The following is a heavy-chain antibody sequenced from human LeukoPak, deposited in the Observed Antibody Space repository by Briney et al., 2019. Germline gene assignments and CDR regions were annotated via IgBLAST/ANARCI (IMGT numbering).Heavy chain of an antibody. V-gene: IGHV3-11*05. Sequence: PSETLSLTCAVYGGSFSDYYMSWIRQAPGKGLEWVSYISSSSSYTNYADCVKGRFTISRDNAKNSLYLQMNSLRAEDTAVYYCARVSYDILTGYSDYGMDVWGQGTTATVSS. J-gene: IGHJ6*02. D-gene: IGHD3-9*01. CDR2: ISSSSSYT. CDR1: GGSFSDYY. CDR3: ARVSYDILTGYSDYGMDV.